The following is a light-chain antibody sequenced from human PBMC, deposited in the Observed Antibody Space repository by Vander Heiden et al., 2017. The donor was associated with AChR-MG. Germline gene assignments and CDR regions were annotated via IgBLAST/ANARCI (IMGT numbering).Light chain of an antibody. V-gene: IGLV2-11*01. CDR1: SSDVGSYDF. J-gene: IGLJ3*02. CDR2: DVN. Sequence: QSALTQPRSVSGSPGQSVTISCTGTSSDVGSYDFVSWYQRHPGKAPKRLLYDVNERPSGVPDRFSGSKSGNTASLTISGLQAEDEAEYFCCSYAGSFTWVFGRVTMLTGL. CDR3: CSYAGSFTWV.